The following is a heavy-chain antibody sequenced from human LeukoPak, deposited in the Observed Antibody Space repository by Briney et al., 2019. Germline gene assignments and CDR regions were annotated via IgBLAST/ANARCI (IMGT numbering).Heavy chain of an antibody. Sequence: SETLSLTCTVSGGSISSNSWSWIRQPPGKGLEWIGGIFHSGTTYYNPSLKSRVTMSVDTSKNQFSLKLSSVTAADTAVYFCARDFLQGVRGNTGGSFDYWGQGTLVTVSS. CDR1: GGSISSNS. D-gene: IGHD3-10*01. CDR2: IFHSGTT. CDR3: ARDFLQGVRGNTGGSFDY. V-gene: IGHV4-39*07. J-gene: IGHJ4*02.